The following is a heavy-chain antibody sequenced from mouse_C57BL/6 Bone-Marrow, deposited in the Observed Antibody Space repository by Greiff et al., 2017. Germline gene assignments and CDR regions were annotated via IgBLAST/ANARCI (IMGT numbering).Heavy chain of an antibody. D-gene: IGHD2-3*01. J-gene: IGHJ4*01. V-gene: IGHV1-75*01. CDR1: GYTFTDYY. Sequence: QVHVKQSGPELVKPGASVKISCKASGYTFTDYYINWVKQRPGQGLEWIGWIFPGSGSTYYNEKFKGKATLTVDKSSSTAYMLLSSLTSEDSAVYFCARCDGLYYYAMDYWGQGTSVTVSS. CDR3: ARCDGLYYYAMDY. CDR2: IFPGSGST.